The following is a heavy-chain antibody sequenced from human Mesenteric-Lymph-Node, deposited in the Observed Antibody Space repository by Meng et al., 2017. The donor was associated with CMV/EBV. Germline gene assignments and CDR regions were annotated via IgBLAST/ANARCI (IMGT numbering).Heavy chain of an antibody. V-gene: IGHV3-53*01. CDR3: AKDWVAGTGPSDY. CDR2: IYSGGYT. J-gene: IGHJ4*02. Sequence: GESLKISCAASGFAVNSNYMSWVRQAPGKGLEWVSVIYSGGYTYYADSVKGRFTISRDGFKNTVYLQMNSLRAEDTAVYFCAKDWVAGTGPSDYWGQGTLVTVSS. CDR1: GFAVNSNY. D-gene: IGHD6-19*01.